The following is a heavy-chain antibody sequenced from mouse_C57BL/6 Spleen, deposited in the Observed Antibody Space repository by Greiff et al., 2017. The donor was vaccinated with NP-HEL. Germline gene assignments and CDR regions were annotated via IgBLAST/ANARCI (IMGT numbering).Heavy chain of an antibody. J-gene: IGHJ4*01. CDR2: IYPGGGDT. V-gene: IGHV1-82*01. CDR1: GYAFSSSW. CDR3: ARSWSYAMDY. Sequence: QVQLQQSGPELVKPGASVKISCKASGYAFSSSWMNWVKQRPGKGLEWIGQIYPGGGDTNYNGKFKGKATLTADKSSSTAYMQLSSLTSEDSAVYFCARSWSYAMDYWGQGTSVTVSS.